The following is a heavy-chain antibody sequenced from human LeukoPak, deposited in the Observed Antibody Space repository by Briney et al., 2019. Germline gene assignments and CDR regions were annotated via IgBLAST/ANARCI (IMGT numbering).Heavy chain of an antibody. D-gene: IGHD5-18*01. V-gene: IGHV3-23*01. CDR1: EFTFSNYA. Sequence: GGSLRLSCAASEFTFSNYAMNWVRQSPGKGLEWVSGISGSGDRTYIADSLKGRFTISRDNSENTLYLQMNSLRVDDTAVYYCARDARGYRRPLDYWGQGTLVTVSP. CDR3: ARDARGYRRPLDY. J-gene: IGHJ4*02. CDR2: ISGSGDRT.